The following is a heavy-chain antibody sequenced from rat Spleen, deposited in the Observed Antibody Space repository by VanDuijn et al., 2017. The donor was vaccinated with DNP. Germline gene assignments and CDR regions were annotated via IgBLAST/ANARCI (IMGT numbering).Heavy chain of an antibody. Sequence: EVQLVESGGGLVQPGRSLKLSCITSGFTFNNYWMNWIRQTPGKGLEWIGQINKDSSTINYPPSLNDKFTVARDNAQNTLYLQMSKLGSEDTAIYYCVREHLGVDYWGQGTLVTVSS. V-gene: IGHV4-2*01. D-gene: IGHD2-5*01. J-gene: IGHJ3*01. CDR1: GFTFNNYW. CDR3: VREHLGVDY. CDR2: INKDSSTI.